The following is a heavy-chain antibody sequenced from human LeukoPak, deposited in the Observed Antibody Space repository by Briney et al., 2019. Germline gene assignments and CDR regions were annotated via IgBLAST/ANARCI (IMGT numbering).Heavy chain of an antibody. D-gene: IGHD1-14*01. CDR1: GFTFSTYG. J-gene: IGHJ5*02. V-gene: IGHV3-30*02. CDR3: VKDNPLDH. Sequence: GGSLRLSCAASGFTFSTYGMLWVCQAPGKGLEWVAFIRYDGDKKYYADSVKGRFTISRDDSKNTLFLQMNSLKTDDTAIYYCVKDNPLDHCGQGTLVSVCS. CDR2: IRYDGDKK.